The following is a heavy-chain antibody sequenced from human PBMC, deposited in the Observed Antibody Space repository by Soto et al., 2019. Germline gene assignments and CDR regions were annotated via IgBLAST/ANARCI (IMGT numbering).Heavy chain of an antibody. V-gene: IGHV4-4*02. Sequence: QVQLQESGPGLVKPSGTLSLTCAVSGGSIIMSNWWSWVRRPPGKGLEWIGEVYHSGSTTYNPSLKSRVSIPVDKSKTQFYLRLSSVPAAATAVYYCARDLRRSNSGIDPWGQGILVTVSS. J-gene: IGHJ5*02. CDR1: GGSIIMSNW. CDR2: VYHSGST. CDR3: ARDLRRSNSGIDP. D-gene: IGHD7-27*01.